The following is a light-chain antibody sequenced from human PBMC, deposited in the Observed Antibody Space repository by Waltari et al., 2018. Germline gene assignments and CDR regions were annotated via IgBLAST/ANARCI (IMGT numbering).Light chain of an antibody. CDR2: ANS. Sequence: QSVLTQPPSVAGAPGPRVTISCTGSSSNLGAANDVTWYQQRPGTAPQILIYANSNRPSGVPDRFSGSKSGTSASLAITGLQAEDEAVYYCQSFDSSLSGVVFGGGTKLTVL. CDR1: SSNLGAAND. J-gene: IGLJ2*01. CDR3: QSFDSSLSGVV. V-gene: IGLV1-40*01.